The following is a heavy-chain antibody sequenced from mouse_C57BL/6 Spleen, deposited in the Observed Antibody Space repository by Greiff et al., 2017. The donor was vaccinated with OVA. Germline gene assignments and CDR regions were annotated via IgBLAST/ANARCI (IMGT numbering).Heavy chain of an antibody. CDR3: ARDYGSSYFDY. J-gene: IGHJ2*01. CDR1: GYSFTSGYY. D-gene: IGHD1-1*01. Sequence: DVKLQESGPGLVKPSQSLSLSCSATGYSFTSGYYWYWLRQFPGNKLECMGYIRYDGCTNYTPSLKNRSSITRDTAKNQFFLKLNSVTTEYTATYFCARDYGSSYFDYWGEGTTLTVSS. CDR2: IRYDGCT. V-gene: IGHV3-6*01.